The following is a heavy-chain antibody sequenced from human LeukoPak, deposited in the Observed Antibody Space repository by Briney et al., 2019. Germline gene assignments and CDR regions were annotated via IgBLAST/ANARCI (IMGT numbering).Heavy chain of an antibody. V-gene: IGHV4-39*01. CDR1: GGSISSGDYY. J-gene: IGHJ3*02. Sequence: SETLSLTCTVSGGSISSGDYYWSWIRQPPGKGLEWIGSIYYSGSTYYNPSLKSRVTISVDTSKNQFSLKLSSVTAADTAVYYCARRGRFLEWLSRLDAFDIWGQGTMVTVSS. CDR3: ARRGRFLEWLSRLDAFDI. D-gene: IGHD3-3*01. CDR2: IYYSGST.